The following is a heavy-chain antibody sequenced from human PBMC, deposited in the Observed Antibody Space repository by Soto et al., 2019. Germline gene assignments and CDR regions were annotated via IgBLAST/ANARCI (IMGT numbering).Heavy chain of an antibody. CDR3: ARDHGYSSSSLHMDV. CDR1: GGTFSSYA. V-gene: IGHV1-69*12. Sequence: QVQLVQSGAEVKKPGSSVKVSCKASGGTFSSYAISWVRQAPGQGLEWMGGIIPIFGTANYAQKFQGRVTIXXDXSXXTAYMELSSLRSEDTAVYYCARDHGYSSSSLHMDVWGQGTTVTVSS. J-gene: IGHJ6*02. CDR2: IIPIFGTA. D-gene: IGHD6-13*01.